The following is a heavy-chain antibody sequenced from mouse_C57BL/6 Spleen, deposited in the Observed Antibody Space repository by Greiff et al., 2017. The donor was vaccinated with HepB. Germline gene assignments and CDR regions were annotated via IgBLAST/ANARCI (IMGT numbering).Heavy chain of an antibody. Sequence: VQLQQSGPGLVQPSQSLSITCTVSGFSLTSYGVHWVRQSPGKGLEWLGVIWRGGSTDYNEAFMSRLSITKDNSKSQVFFKMNSLQADNTAIYYCAKKSYYDYGAMDYWGQGTSVTVSS. CDR3: AKKSYYDYGAMDY. J-gene: IGHJ4*01. CDR2: IWRGGST. CDR1: GFSLTSYG. V-gene: IGHV2-5*01. D-gene: IGHD2-4*01.